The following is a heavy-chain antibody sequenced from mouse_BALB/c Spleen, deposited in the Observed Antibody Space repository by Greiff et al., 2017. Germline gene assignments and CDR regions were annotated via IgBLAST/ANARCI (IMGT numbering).Heavy chain of an antibody. J-gene: IGHJ2*01. CDR2: IYPSDSYT. CDR1: GYTFTSYW. CDR3: TREGTIGTVFDY. Sequence: QVQLQQSGAELVRPGASVKLSCKASGYTFTSYWINWVKQRPGQGLEWIGNIYPSDSYTNYNQKFKDKATLTVDKSSSTAYMQLSSPTSEDSAVYYCTREGTIGTVFDYWGQGTTLTVSS. D-gene: IGHD2-14*01. V-gene: IGHV1-69*02.